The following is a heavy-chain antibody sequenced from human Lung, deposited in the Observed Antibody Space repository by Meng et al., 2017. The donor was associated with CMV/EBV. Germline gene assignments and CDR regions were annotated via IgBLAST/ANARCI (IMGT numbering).Heavy chain of an antibody. D-gene: IGHD5-12*01. Sequence: SETLSLTCTVSGDSISSYYWSWIRQPPGKGLEWIGYIYYSGSTNYNPSLKSRVTISVDTSKNQFSLKLSSVTAADTAVYYCARDGSLGYFDYWGQGTLVTVSS. J-gene: IGHJ4*02. CDR2: IYYSGST. V-gene: IGHV4-59*01. CDR1: GDSISSYY. CDR3: ARDGSLGYFDY.